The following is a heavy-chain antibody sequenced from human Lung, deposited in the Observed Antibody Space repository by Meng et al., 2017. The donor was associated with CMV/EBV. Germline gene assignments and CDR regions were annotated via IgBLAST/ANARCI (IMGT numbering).Heavy chain of an antibody. D-gene: IGHD1-7*01. CDR2: IDSTGRT. Sequence: SXTXSLXCAVYGGSFSGSYWHWIRQPPGMGLEWIGEIDSTGRTKYSPSLNSRVTILLDTSKKQFSLELSSVTAADTAVYYCARLTGTVYVHWFDSWGQGTLVTVSS. V-gene: IGHV4-34*01. J-gene: IGHJ5*01. CDR3: ARLTGTVYVHWFDS. CDR1: GGSFSGSY.